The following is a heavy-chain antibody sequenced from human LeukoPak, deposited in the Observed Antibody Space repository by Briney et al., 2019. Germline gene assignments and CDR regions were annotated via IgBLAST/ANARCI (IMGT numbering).Heavy chain of an antibody. D-gene: IGHD4-23*01. CDR3: AKGSTGGKVDWFDP. CDR1: GFTFSSYA. CDR2: FTAYGGT. J-gene: IGHJ5*02. V-gene: IGHV3-23*01. Sequence: GGSLRLSCAASGFTFSSYAMMWVRRAPGKGLQWVATFTAYGGTYYAASVKGRFAISRDNSRDTVSLYMNSLRVEDTAMYYCAKGSTGGKVDWFDPWGPGTMVTVSS.